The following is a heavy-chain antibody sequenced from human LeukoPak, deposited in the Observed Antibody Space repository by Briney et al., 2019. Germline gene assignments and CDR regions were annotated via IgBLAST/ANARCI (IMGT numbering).Heavy chain of an antibody. CDR1: GFTFSSYS. CDR2: ISYDGSNK. V-gene: IGHV3-30-3*01. Sequence: GGSLRLSCAASGFTFSSYSMHWVRQAPGKGLEWVAVISYDGSNKYYADSVKGRFTISRDNSKNTLYLQMNSLRAEDTAVYYCARGRLLIGAFVYWGQGTLVTVSS. J-gene: IGHJ4*02. CDR3: ARGRLLIGAFVY. D-gene: IGHD2-21*01.